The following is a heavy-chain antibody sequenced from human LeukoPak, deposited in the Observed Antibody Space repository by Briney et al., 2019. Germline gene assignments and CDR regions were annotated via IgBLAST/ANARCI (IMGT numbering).Heavy chain of an antibody. CDR1: GFTFSSYW. D-gene: IGHD6-19*01. CDR2: INSDGSST. CDR3: ARDYSSGWYADFDY. J-gene: IGHJ4*02. V-gene: IGHV3-74*01. Sequence: QTGGSLRLSCAASGFTFSSYWMHWVRQAPGKGLVWVSRINSDGSSTSYADSVKGRFTISRDNAKNTLYLQMNSLRAEDAAVYYCARDYSSGWYADFDYWGQGTLVTVSS.